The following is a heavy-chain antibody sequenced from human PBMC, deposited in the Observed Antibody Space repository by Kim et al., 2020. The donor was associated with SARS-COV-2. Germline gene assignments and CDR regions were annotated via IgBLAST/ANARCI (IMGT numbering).Heavy chain of an antibody. V-gene: IGHV1-18*01. CDR3: ARSRYPGAYFGLHV. J-gene: IGHJ6*02. Sequence: ASVKVSCKASGYTFTNYGISWVRQAPGQGLEWVGWISTHSGETQYAQRVQGRVTLTRDTLTTTVYMDLDRLTSDDTCIYYCARSRYPGAYFGLHVWGQGTTITIS. CDR1: GYTFTNYG. D-gene: IGHD2-2*01. CDR2: ISTHSGET.